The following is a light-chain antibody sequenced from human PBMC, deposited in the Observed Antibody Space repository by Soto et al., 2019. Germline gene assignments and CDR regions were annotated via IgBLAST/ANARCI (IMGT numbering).Light chain of an antibody. CDR1: SSDVGGYDY. Sequence: SVLNKPASVSGSPGQSITISCTGTSSDVGGYDYVSWYQQHPGTAPKLMLYEVNNRPSGVSSRFSGSKSGNTASLTISGLRADDEADYYCNSYTNSGSFVFGTGNKFTVL. CDR2: EVN. J-gene: IGLJ1*01. CDR3: NSYTNSGSFV. V-gene: IGLV2-14*01.